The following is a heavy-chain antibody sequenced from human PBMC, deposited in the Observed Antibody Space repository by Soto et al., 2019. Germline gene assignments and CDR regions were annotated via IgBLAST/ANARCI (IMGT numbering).Heavy chain of an antibody. CDR2: INPSGGST. CDR3: ARGPPHIVVVTATRFDP. V-gene: IGHV1-46*01. J-gene: IGHJ5*02. Sequence: ASVKVSCKASGYTFTSYYMHWVRQAPGQGLEWMGMINPSGGSTSYAQKFQGRVTMTRDTSTSTVYMELSSLRSEDTAVYYCARGPPHIVVVTATRFDPWGQGTLVTVSS. D-gene: IGHD2-21*02. CDR1: GYTFTSYY.